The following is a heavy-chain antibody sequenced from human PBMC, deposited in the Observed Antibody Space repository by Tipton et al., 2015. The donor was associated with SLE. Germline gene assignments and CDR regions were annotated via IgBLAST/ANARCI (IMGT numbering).Heavy chain of an antibody. V-gene: IGHV3-33*01. CDR3: ARDPYSSGWYYFDY. Sequence: SLRLSCAASGFSFSGFAMHWVRQAPGKGLEWVATIWYDANYKYYAASMKGRFTISRDNSKNTLYLQMNSLRAEDTAVYYCARDPYSSGWYYFDYWGQGTLVTVSS. CDR2: IWYDANYK. D-gene: IGHD6-19*01. CDR1: GFSFSGFA. J-gene: IGHJ4*02.